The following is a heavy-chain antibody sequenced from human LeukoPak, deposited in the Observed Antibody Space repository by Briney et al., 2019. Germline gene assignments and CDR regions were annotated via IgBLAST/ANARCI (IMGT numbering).Heavy chain of an antibody. Sequence: SETLSLTCTVSGYSISSGYYWGWIRQPPGKGLEWIGSIYHSGSTYYNPSLKSRVTISVDTSKNQFSLKLSSVTAADTAVYYCARQIRWLRYWFDPWDQGTLVTVSS. D-gene: IGHD5-12*01. CDR3: ARQIRWLRYWFDP. CDR1: GYSISSGYY. CDR2: IYHSGST. J-gene: IGHJ5*02. V-gene: IGHV4-38-2*02.